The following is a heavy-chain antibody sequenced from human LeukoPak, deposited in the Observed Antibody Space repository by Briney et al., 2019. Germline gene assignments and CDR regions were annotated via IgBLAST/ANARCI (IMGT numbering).Heavy chain of an antibody. D-gene: IGHD3-22*01. J-gene: IGHJ4*02. CDR3: AKDLRYYDSSALDY. Sequence: PGGSLRLSCAASGFTFSSYGMHWVRQAPGKGLEWVAVISYDGSNKYYADSVKGRFTISRDNSKNTLYLQMNSLRAEDTAVYYCAKDLRYYDSSALDYWGQGTLVTVSP. V-gene: IGHV3-30*18. CDR2: ISYDGSNK. CDR1: GFTFSSYG.